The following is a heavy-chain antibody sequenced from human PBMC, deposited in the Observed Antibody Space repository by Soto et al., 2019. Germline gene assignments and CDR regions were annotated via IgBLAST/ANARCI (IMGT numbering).Heavy chain of an antibody. D-gene: IGHD1-7*01. CDR3: AKAEYNWNSEYFDY. CDR2: IIPILGIA. V-gene: IGHV1-69*02. CDR1: GGTFSSYT. Sequence: QVQLVQSGAEVKKPGSSVKVSCKASGGTFSSYTIIWVRQAPGQGLEWMGRIIPILGIANSAQKFQGRVTITADKSTSTAYMELSSPRSEDTAVYYCAKAEYNWNSEYFDYWGKGTLVAVSS. J-gene: IGHJ4*02.